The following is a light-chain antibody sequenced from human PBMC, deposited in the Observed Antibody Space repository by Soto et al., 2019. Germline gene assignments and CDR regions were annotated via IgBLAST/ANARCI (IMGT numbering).Light chain of an antibody. CDR2: DVS. CDR3: CSYAGSYTLV. J-gene: IGLJ1*01. Sequence: QSVLTQPRSVSGSPGQSGTLSCTGTSSDVGGYNYVSWYQQHPGKAPKLMIYDVSKRPSGVPDRFSGSKSGNTASLTISGLQAEDEADYYCCSYAGSYTLVFGTGNKVTVL. CDR1: SSDVGGYNY. V-gene: IGLV2-11*01.